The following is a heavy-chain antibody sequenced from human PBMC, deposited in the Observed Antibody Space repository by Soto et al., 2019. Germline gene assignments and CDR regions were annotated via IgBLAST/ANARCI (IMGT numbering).Heavy chain of an antibody. CDR3: ARDGGEDYFDY. CDR1: GFTFSDYG. CDR2: IWFDGSHK. Sequence: QVRLVESGGGVVQPGRSLRLSCAASGFTFSDYGMHWVRQAPGRGLEWVAVIWFDGSHKFYADSVKRRFTISRDNFNNTLYLQRNSLRAEDTAVYFCARDGGEDYFDYWGQGTLVAVSS. D-gene: IGHD2-21*01. V-gene: IGHV3-33*01. J-gene: IGHJ4*02.